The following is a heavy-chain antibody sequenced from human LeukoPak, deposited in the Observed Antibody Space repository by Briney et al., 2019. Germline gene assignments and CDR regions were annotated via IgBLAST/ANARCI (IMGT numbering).Heavy chain of an antibody. CDR1: GGSVSSGSYY. D-gene: IGHD3-3*01. Sequence: PSETLSLTCTVSGGSVSSGSYYWSWIRQPPGKGLEWIGYIYYSGSTNYDPSLKSRVTISVDTSKNQFSLKLSSVTAADTAVYYCARDRITIFGVVMPYYYYGMDVWGQGTTVTVSS. CDR3: ARDRITIFGVVMPYYYYGMDV. V-gene: IGHV4-61*01. J-gene: IGHJ6*02. CDR2: IYYSGST.